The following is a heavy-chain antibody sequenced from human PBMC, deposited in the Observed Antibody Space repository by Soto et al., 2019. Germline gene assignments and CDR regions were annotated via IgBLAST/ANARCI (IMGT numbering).Heavy chain of an antibody. CDR2: VFYGGT. J-gene: IGHJ4*02. V-gene: IGHV4-59*01. D-gene: IGHD3-16*01. CDR1: GRSMSNNY. Sequence: PSATLSLTCTFSGRSMSNNYLSWIRQSPDKGLEWLGYVFYGGTDYNPSLGGRVSMSVETSKSQFSLKLTSVTVADTAVYYCASYRGALYFESWGPGILVTVSS. CDR3: ASYRGALYFES.